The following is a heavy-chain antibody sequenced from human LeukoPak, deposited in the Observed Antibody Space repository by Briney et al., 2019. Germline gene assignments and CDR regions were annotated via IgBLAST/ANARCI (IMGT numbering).Heavy chain of an antibody. CDR1: GFTFDDYA. J-gene: IGHJ4*02. CDR3: AKEARYRTGWYRLDY. V-gene: IGHV3-9*01. D-gene: IGHD6-19*01. Sequence: GGSLTLSCAASGFTFDDYAMHWVRQAPGKGLEWVSDISWNSGSIGYADSVKGRFTISRDNAKNSLYLQMNSLRAEDTALYYCAKEARYRTGWYRLDYWGKGPLVTVSS. CDR2: ISWNSGSI.